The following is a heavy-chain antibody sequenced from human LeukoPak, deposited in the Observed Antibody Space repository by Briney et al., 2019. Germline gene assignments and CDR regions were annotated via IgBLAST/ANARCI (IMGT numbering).Heavy chain of an antibody. CDR1: GGTFSSYA. CDR2: IIPISGTA. J-gene: IGHJ3*02. V-gene: IGHV1-69*13. CDR3: ARDPWLSDAFDI. Sequence: GASVKVSCKASGGTFSSYAISWVRQAPGQGLEWMGGIIPISGTANYAQKFQGRVTITADESTSTAYMELSSLRSEDTAVYYCARDPWLSDAFDIWGQGTMVTVSS. D-gene: IGHD3-9*01.